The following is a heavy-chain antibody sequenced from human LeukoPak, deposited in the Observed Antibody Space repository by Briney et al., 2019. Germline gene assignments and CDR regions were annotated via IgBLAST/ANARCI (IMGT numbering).Heavy chain of an antibody. CDR3: TRVSLVAASVFFNY. Sequence: GGSLRLSCAASGFTFSSYGMHWVRQAPGKGLEWVSFIRSKAYGGTTEYAESVKGRFTISRDDSKSIAYLQMNSLKTEDTAVYYCTRVSLVAASVFFNYWGKGTLVTVSS. CDR1: GFTFSSYG. D-gene: IGHD2-15*01. J-gene: IGHJ4*02. V-gene: IGHV3-49*04. CDR2: IRSKAYGGTT.